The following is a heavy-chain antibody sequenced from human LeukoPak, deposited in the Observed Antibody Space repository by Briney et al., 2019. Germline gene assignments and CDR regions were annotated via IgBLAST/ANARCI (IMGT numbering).Heavy chain of an antibody. V-gene: IGHV1-69*05. Sequence: GASVKVSCEASGGTFSSYAISWVRQAPGQGLEWMGGIIPIFGTANYAQKFQGRVTITTDESTSTAYMELSSLRSEDAAVYYCAKTRGRYYYYYMDVWGKGTTVTVSS. CDR3: AKTRGRYYYYYMDV. D-gene: IGHD3-10*01. J-gene: IGHJ6*03. CDR2: IIPIFGTA. CDR1: GGTFSSYA.